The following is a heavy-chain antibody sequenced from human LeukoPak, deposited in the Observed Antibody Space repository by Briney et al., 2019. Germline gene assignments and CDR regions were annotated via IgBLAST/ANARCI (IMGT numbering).Heavy chain of an antibody. Sequence: ASVKVSCKTSGYPFSDYYIHWIRQASGQGLKSMVGINPQNGDTKYAQRSQGRLTISMDTSIGTVYMELSSLRYDDTAVYYCARLSVLRGQGTLVTVSS. CDR1: GYPFSDYY. V-gene: IGHV1-2*02. J-gene: IGHJ4*02. CDR2: INPQNGDT. D-gene: IGHD3-16*02. CDR3: ARLSVL.